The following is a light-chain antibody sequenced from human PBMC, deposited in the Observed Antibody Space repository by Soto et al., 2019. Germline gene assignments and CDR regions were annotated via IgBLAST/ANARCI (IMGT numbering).Light chain of an antibody. CDR1: SSDVGGYNF. CDR2: EVS. J-gene: IGLJ3*02. V-gene: IGLV2-14*01. CDR3: SSYTSNSTWV. Sequence: QSVLTQPASVSGSPGQSITISCTGTSSDVGGYNFVSWYQQHPVKAPKLMIYEVSNRPSGISNRFSGSKSGNTASLTISGHQAGDEADYYCSSYTSNSTWVFGRGTKVIVL.